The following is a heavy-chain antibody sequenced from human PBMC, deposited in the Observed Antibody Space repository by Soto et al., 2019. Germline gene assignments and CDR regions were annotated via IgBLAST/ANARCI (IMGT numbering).Heavy chain of an antibody. V-gene: IGHV3-23*01. J-gene: IGHJ4*02. D-gene: IGHD3-16*01. Sequence: VHLLESGGGLVQAGGSLRLSCAASGFTFSTYAMTWVRQAPGKGLEWVSPINGGGTKTYYTDSVKGRFTISRDNSENTVYLQLNSLRAEDTATYYCAKDGVVLGEHDYPDFWGQGTLVIVSS. CDR2: INGGGTKT. CDR1: GFTFSTYA. CDR3: AKDGVVLGEHDYPDF.